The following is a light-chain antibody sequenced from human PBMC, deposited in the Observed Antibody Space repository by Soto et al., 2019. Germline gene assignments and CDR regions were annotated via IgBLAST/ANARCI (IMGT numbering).Light chain of an antibody. Sequence: EIVLTQSPATLSLSPGERATLSCRASQSVSSYLAWYQQKPGQAPRLLIYDASNRATGIPARFSGSGSGTDFSLTISSLEPEGFAVYYCQQRSNWPPKFGQGTKVEIK. CDR3: QQRSNWPPK. V-gene: IGKV3-11*01. CDR1: QSVSSY. CDR2: DAS. J-gene: IGKJ1*01.